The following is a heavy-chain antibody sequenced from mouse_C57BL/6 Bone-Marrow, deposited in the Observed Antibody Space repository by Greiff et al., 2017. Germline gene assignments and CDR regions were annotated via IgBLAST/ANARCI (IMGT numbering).Heavy chain of an antibody. J-gene: IGHJ1*03. CDR1: GFTFSSYG. Sequence: EVQLVESGGDLVKPGGSLKLSCAASGFTFSSYGMSWVRQTPDKRLEWVATISSGGSYTYYPDSVKGRFTISRDKAKNTLYLQMSSLKSEDTAMYYCARLGYFDVWGTGTTVTVSS. CDR3: ARLGYFDV. CDR2: ISSGGSYT. V-gene: IGHV5-6*01.